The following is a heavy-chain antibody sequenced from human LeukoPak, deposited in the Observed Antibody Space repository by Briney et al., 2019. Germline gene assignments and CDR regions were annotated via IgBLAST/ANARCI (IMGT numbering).Heavy chain of an antibody. CDR2: IYYSGST. Sequence: PSETLSLTCTVSGGSISSGSYYWGWIRQPPGKGLEWIGSIYYSGSTYYNPSLMSRVTISVDTSKNQFSLKLGSVTAADTAVYYCARAGSLGGARYSWGLGILVTVSS. CDR3: ARAGSLGGARYS. V-gene: IGHV4-39*07. J-gene: IGHJ4*02. CDR1: GGSISSGSYY. D-gene: IGHD3-10*01.